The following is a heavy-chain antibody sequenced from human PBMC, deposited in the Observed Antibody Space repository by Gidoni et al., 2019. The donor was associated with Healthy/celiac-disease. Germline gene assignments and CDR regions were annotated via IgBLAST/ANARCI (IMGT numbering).Heavy chain of an antibody. Sequence: EVQLVESGGGLVKPGGSLRLSCAASGFTFRSYSMNWVRQAPGKGLEWVSSISSSSSYIYYADSVKGRFTISRDNAKNSLYLQMNSLRAEDTAVYYCARDLVRQIAVAAYNWFDPWGQGTLVTVSS. J-gene: IGHJ5*02. V-gene: IGHV3-21*01. CDR3: ARDLVRQIAVAAYNWFDP. CDR1: GFTFRSYS. D-gene: IGHD6-19*01. CDR2: ISSSSSYI.